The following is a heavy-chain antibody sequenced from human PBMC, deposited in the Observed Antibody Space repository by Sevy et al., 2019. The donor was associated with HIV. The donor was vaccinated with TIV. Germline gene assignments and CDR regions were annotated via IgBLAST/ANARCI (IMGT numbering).Heavy chain of an antibody. CDR2: IKSKTDGGTT. Sequence: GGSLRLSCAASGFTFSNAWMSWVRQAPGKGLEWVGRIKSKTDGGTTDYAAPVKGRFTISRDDSKNTLYLQMNSLKTEVTAVYYCTTEGVAVAGYYFDYWGQGTLVTVSS. CDR3: TTEGVAVAGYYFDY. D-gene: IGHD6-19*01. V-gene: IGHV3-15*01. CDR1: GFTFSNAW. J-gene: IGHJ4*02.